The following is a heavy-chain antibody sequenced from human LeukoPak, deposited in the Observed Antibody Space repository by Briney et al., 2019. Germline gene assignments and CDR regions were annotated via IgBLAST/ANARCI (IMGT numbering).Heavy chain of an antibody. CDR2: INPTGGST. Sequence: ASVKVSCKASGYTFPSYFMHWVRQAPGQGLEWMGIINPTGGSTTYAQKLQGRVTMTRDTSTSTVYMELSSLRSDDTAVYYCARTAARRFDYWGQGTLVTVSS. J-gene: IGHJ4*02. D-gene: IGHD6-6*01. CDR1: GYTFPSYF. V-gene: IGHV1-46*01. CDR3: ARTAARRFDY.